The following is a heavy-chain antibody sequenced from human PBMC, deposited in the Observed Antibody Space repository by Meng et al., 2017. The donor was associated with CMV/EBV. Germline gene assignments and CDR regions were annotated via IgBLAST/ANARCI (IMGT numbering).Heavy chain of an antibody. CDR2: ISYDGSNK. CDR3: ARDWFFGGSGWFDP. D-gene: IGHD3-3*01. CDR1: GFTFSRYA. Sequence: ASGFTFSRYAMHWVRQAPGKGLGWVSVISYDGSNKYYADSVKGRFTISRDNSKNTLYLQMNSLRAEDTAVYYCARDWFFGGSGWFDPWGQGTLVTVSS. V-gene: IGHV3-30-3*01. J-gene: IGHJ5*02.